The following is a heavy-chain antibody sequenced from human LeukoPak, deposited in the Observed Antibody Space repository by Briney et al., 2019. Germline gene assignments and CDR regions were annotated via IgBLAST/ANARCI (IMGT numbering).Heavy chain of an antibody. Sequence: PGGSLRLSCAASGFTFSSYGMHWVRQAPGKGLELVAFIRYDGSNKYYEDSVKGRFTISRDNSKNTLYLQMNSLRAEDTAVYYCAKDRAAPDAFDIWGQGTMVTVSS. CDR2: IRYDGSNK. V-gene: IGHV3-30*02. CDR1: GFTFSSYG. J-gene: IGHJ3*02. CDR3: AKDRAAPDAFDI.